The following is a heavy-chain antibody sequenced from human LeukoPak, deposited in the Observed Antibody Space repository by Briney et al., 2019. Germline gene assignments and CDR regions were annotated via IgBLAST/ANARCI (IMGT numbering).Heavy chain of an antibody. CDR1: GYTFTGYY. D-gene: IGHD2-2*01. CDR3: ARGCSSTSCYPTPYYYYMDV. CDR2: INPNSGGT. V-gene: IGHV1-2*02. J-gene: IGHJ6*03. Sequence: SSVKVSCKASGYTFTGYYMHWVRQAPGQGLEWMGWINPNSGGTNYAQKFQGRVTMTRDTSISTAYMELSSLRSEDTAVYYCARGCSSTSCYPTPYYYYMDVWGKGTTVTVSS.